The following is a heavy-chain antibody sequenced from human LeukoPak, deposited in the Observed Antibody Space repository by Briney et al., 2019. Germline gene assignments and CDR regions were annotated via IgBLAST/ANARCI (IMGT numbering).Heavy chain of an antibody. CDR3: ARDGRDYYGSGSYHDY. CDR2: ISAYNGNT. J-gene: IGHJ4*02. D-gene: IGHD3-10*01. CDR1: GYTFTSYG. V-gene: IGHV1-18*01. Sequence: ASVKVSCKASGYTFTSYGISWVRQAPGQGLEWMGWISAYNGNTNYAQKFQGRVTMTTDTSTSTAYMELRSLRSDDTAVYYCARDGRDYYGSGSYHDYGGQGTLVIVSS.